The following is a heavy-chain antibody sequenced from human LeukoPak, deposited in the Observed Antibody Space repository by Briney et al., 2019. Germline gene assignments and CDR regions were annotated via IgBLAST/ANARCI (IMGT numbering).Heavy chain of an antibody. CDR1: GFTFSSYA. J-gene: IGHJ4*02. V-gene: IGHV3-48*03. CDR3: AREQSTTYTPTALDY. D-gene: IGHD2-15*01. CDR2: ISSSGSTI. Sequence: SGGSLSLSCAASGFTFSSYAMNWVRQAPGKGLEWVSFISSSGSTIYYADSVKGRLIISSENAKNSLYLQMNSVRAEGTPFYYCAREQSTTYTPTALDYWGRGTLVTVSS.